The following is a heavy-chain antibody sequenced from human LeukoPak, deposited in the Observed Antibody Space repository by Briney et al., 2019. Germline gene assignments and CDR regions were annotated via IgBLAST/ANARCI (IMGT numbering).Heavy chain of an antibody. CDR2: IKSKTDGGTT. V-gene: IGHV3-15*01. J-gene: IGHJ6*03. CDR3: TTEGSSWPYYYYYMDV. CDR1: GFTFSSYS. D-gene: IGHD6-13*01. Sequence: PGGSLRLSCAASGFTFSSYSMNWARKAPGKGLEWVGRIKSKTDGGTTDYAAPVKGRFTISRDDSKNTLYLQMNSLKTEDTAVYYCTTEGSSWPYYYYYMDVWGKGTTVTVSS.